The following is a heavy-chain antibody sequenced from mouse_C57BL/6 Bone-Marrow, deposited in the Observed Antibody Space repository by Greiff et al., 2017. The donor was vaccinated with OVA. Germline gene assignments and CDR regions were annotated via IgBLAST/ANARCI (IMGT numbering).Heavy chain of an antibody. D-gene: IGHD4-1*01. Sequence: EVQLQQSGAELVRPGASVKLSCTASGFNIKDDYMHWVKQRPEQGLEWIGWIDPENGDTEYASKFQGKATITADTSSNTAYLQLSSLTSEDTAVYYGTTANSLSGFAYWGQGTLVTVSA. CDR2: IDPENGDT. V-gene: IGHV14-4*01. CDR3: TTANSLSGFAY. J-gene: IGHJ3*01. CDR1: GFNIKDDY.